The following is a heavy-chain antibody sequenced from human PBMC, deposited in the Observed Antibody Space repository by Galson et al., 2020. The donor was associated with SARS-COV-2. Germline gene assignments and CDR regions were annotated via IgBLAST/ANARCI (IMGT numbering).Heavy chain of an antibody. V-gene: IGHV4-34*01. D-gene: IGHD1-1*01. Sequence: SETLSLTCAVYGGSFSGYYWSWIRQPPGKGLEWIGEINHSGSTNYNPSLKSRVTISVDTSKNQFSLKLSSVTAADTAVYYCAREPLALQYIDYWGQGTLVTVSS. CDR3: AREPLALQYIDY. CDR2: INHSGST. CDR1: GGSFSGYY. J-gene: IGHJ4*02.